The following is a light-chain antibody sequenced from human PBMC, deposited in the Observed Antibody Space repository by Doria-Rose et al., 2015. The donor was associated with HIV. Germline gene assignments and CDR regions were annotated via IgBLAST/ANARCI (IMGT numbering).Light chain of an antibody. V-gene: IGKV4-1*01. CDR2: WAS. Sequence: VLTQPPESLGMSLGERTTLNCKSNQSLLYTSKNYLAWYQQKPGQPPKLLIYWASTRQSGVPARFSGSGSGTDFTLTISSLEAEDVAFYYCQQYYDTPSSGPGTSGDIK. J-gene: IGKJ3*01. CDR3: QQYYDTPS. CDR1: QSLLYTSKNY.